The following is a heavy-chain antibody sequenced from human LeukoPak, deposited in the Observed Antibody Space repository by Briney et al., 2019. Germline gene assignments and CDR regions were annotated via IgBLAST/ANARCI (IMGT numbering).Heavy chain of an antibody. Sequence: GGSLILSCAVSGFSVNDNYMRWVRQAPGKGLQWVSVMFPDGRTYYADSVKGRFTISRDLARNTLLLQMHSLRADDTAVHYCARTNPVYGDYDYWGQGTLVTVSS. CDR2: MFPDGRT. V-gene: IGHV3-53*01. CDR3: ARTNPVYGDYDY. CDR1: GFSVNDNY. D-gene: IGHD4-17*01. J-gene: IGHJ4*02.